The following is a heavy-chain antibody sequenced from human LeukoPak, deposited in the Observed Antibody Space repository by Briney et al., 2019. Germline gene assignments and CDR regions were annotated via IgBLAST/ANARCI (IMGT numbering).Heavy chain of an antibody. CDR3: ATVTRGLRFLEWLYFGDY. V-gene: IGHV1-69*06. Sequence: SVKVSCKSSGDSFGSYSFSWVRQAPGQGLEWLGVIIPIFGTTKYAQKFQGRVTTTEDTSTDTAYMELSSLRSEDTAVYYCATVTRGLRFLEWLYFGDYWGQGTLVTVSS. CDR1: GDSFGSYS. D-gene: IGHD3-3*01. J-gene: IGHJ4*02. CDR2: IIPIFGTT.